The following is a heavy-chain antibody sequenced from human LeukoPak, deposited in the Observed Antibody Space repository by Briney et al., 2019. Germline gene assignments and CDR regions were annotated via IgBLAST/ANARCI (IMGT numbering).Heavy chain of an antibody. V-gene: IGHV3-30*18. CDR3: AKDYTGTQDY. CDR1: GFTFSCYG. J-gene: IGHJ4*02. CDR2: ISYDGSNK. Sequence: GRSLRLSCAASGFTFSCYGMHWVRQAPGKGLEWVAVISYDGSNKYYADSVKGRFTISRDNSKNTLYLQMNSLRAEDTAVYYCAKDYTGTQDYWGQGTLVTVSS.